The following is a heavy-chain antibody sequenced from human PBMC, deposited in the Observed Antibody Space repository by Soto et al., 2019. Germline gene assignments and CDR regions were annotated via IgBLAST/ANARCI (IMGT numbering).Heavy chain of an antibody. CDR1: GFTVSTYG. CDR2: IPRDGGTK. J-gene: IGHJ4*02. CDR3: AGDVSSGY. D-gene: IGHD2-21*01. Sequence: QVQLVESGGGVVQPGRSLRLSCAVSGFTVSTYGMHWVRQAPGKGLEWVAVIPRDGGTKYYADSVKGRFTISRDNSRNTLFLEMNSLRGDDMAVYYYAGDVSSGYWGQGTLVTFSS. V-gene: IGHV3-30*03.